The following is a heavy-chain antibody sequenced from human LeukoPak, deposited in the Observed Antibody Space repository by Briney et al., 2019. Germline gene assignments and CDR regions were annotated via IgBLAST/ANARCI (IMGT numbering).Heavy chain of an antibody. J-gene: IGHJ5*02. CDR1: GYTFTSYA. Sequence: GASVKVSCKASGYTFTSYAMHWVRQAPGQRLEWIGWINAGNGNTKYSQEFQGRVTITRDTSASTAYMELGSLRSEDMAVYYCARDTSSVGAGTGWFDPWGQGTLVTVSS. CDR3: ARDTSSVGAGTGWFDP. D-gene: IGHD6-13*01. V-gene: IGHV1-3*03. CDR2: INAGNGNT.